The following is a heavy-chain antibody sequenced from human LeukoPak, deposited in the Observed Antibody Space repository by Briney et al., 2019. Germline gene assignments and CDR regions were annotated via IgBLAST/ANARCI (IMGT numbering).Heavy chain of an antibody. D-gene: IGHD2-2*01. Sequence: GGSLRLSCAASGFTFSTYARSWVRQAPGKGLEWVSSFTGADSNTHYADSVNGRFTISRDISKNTLYLQLNSLRAEDTAVYSCAKPGRSCSRYSCYFYFDCWGQGTLVTVSS. CDR3: AKPGRSCSRYSCYFYFDC. CDR1: GFTFSTYA. CDR2: FTGADSNT. J-gene: IGHJ4*02. V-gene: IGHV3-23*01.